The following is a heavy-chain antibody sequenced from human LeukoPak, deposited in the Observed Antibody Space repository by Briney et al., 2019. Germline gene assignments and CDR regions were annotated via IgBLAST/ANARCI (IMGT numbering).Heavy chain of an antibody. V-gene: IGHV5-51*01. J-gene: IGHJ6*03. D-gene: IGHD6-13*01. CDR3: ARSVAARNYYYYMDV. CDR2: IYPGDSDT. Sequence: RGESLKISCKGSGYSFTSYWIGWLRQMPGKGLEWMGIIYPGDSDTRYSPSFQGQVTILADKSISTAYLQWSSLKASDTAMYYCARSVAARNYYYYMDVWGKGTTVTVSS. CDR1: GYSFTSYW.